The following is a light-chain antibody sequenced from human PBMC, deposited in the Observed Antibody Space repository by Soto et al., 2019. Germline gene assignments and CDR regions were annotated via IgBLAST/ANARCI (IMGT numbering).Light chain of an antibody. Sequence: EIVMTQSPATLSVSPGDRATLSCRASQSVSSNLAWYQQKPGQAPRLVIYGASTRATAIPARFSGSGSGTEFTLTISSLQSEDFAVYYCQQYADWPPLTFGGGTKLEIK. CDR1: QSVSSN. V-gene: IGKV3-15*01. J-gene: IGKJ4*01. CDR3: QQYADWPPLT. CDR2: GAS.